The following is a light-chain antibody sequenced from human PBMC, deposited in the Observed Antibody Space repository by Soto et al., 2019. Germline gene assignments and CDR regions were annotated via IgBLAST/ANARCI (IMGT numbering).Light chain of an antibody. CDR1: SSDVGGYKY. J-gene: IGLJ1*01. CDR2: EVS. CDR3: NSYTDRNTFYV. Sequence: QSVLTQPASVSGPPEQSITISCTGTSSDVGGYKYVSWYQQHPGKAPKLMIYEVSNRPSGVANRFSGSKSGNTASLTISGLQAEDEADYYCNSYTDRNTFYVFGTGTEVTVL. V-gene: IGLV2-14*01.